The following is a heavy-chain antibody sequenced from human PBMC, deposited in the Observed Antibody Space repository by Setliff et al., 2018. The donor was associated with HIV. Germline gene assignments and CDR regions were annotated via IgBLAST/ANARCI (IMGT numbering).Heavy chain of an antibody. Sequence: SETLSLTCTVSGGSISSSSYYWGWIRQPPGKGLEWIGSIYYSGSTYANPSLKSRVTISVDTSKNQFSLNLSSVTAVDTAVYYCVGSTIAAAVYYYYYYMDVWGKGTTVTVSS. CDR1: GGSISSSSYY. CDR2: IYYSGST. J-gene: IGHJ6*03. V-gene: IGHV4-39*01. D-gene: IGHD6-13*01. CDR3: VGSTIAAAVYYYYYYMDV.